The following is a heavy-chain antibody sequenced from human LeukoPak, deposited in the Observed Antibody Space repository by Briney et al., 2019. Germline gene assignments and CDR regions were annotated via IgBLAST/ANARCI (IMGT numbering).Heavy chain of an antibody. J-gene: IGHJ4*02. Sequence: SETLSLTCTVSGGSISNYYWSWIRQPPGKGLECMGYIYYSGSTNYNPSLKSRVTISVDTSKNQFSLKLSSVTAADTAVYYCAGRGYSYGYRREFDYWGQGTLVTVSS. CDR2: IYYSGST. D-gene: IGHD5-18*01. CDR1: GGSISNYY. CDR3: AGRGYSYGYRREFDY. V-gene: IGHV4-59*01.